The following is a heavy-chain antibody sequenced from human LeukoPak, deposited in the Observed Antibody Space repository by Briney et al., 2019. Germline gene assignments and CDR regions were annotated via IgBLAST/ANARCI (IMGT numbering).Heavy chain of an antibody. J-gene: IGHJ5*02. D-gene: IGHD2-2*01. CDR3: AREGAGLGYCSSTSCYHWFDP. CDR1: GGTFISYA. Sequence: ASVTVSCKASGGTFISYAISWVRQAPGQGLEWMGGIIPIFGTANYAQKFQGRVTITTDESTSTAYMELSSLRSEDTAVYYCAREGAGLGYCSSTSCYHWFDPWGQGTLVTVSS. CDR2: IIPIFGTA. V-gene: IGHV1-69*05.